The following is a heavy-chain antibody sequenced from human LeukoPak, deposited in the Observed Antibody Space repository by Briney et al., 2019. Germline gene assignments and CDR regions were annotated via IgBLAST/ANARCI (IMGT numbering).Heavy chain of an antibody. CDR2: LSYDGSKT. CDR1: GFTFSDYA. CDR3: ARDAGGSSAYWYFDL. J-gene: IGHJ2*01. Sequence: GGSLRLSCAASGFTFSDYAMHWVRQAPGKGLEWVAVLSYDGSKTYYADSVKGRFTISRDNAKNSLYLQINSLRAEDTAVYYCARDAGGSSAYWYFDLWGRSTLVTVSS. D-gene: IGHD3-16*01. V-gene: IGHV3-30-3*01.